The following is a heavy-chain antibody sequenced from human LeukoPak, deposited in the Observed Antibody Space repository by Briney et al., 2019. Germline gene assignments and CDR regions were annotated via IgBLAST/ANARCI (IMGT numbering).Heavy chain of an antibody. CDR1: GDSVSSNSAA. V-gene: IGHV6-1*01. D-gene: IGHD3-10*01. CDR2: TYYRSKLYN. Sequence: SQTLSLTCAISGDSVSSNSAAWNWIRQSPSRGLEWLGRTYYRSKLYNDYAVSVKSRITINPDTSKNQFSLQLNSVTPEDTAVYYCARTTTPHYYGSGSYALGYWGQGTLVTVPS. J-gene: IGHJ4*02. CDR3: ARTTTPHYYGSGSYALGY.